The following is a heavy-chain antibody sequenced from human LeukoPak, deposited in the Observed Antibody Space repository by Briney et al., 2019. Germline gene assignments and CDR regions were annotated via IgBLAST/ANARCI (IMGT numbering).Heavy chain of an antibody. J-gene: IGHJ4*02. D-gene: IGHD6-25*01. CDR3: ASRRGLY. V-gene: IGHV4-39*01. CDR2: TYFSGSA. CDR1: GDSISSSDYY. Sequence: SETLSLTCTVSGDSISSSDYYWAWIRQPPGKGLEWIGTTYFSGSAYYNPSLKSRVTISADTSKNQFSLKLSSVTAADTAVYYCASRRGLYWGQGTLVTVSS.